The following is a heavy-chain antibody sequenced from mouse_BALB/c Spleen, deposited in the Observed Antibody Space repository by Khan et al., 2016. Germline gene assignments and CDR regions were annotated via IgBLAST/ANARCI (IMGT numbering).Heavy chain of an antibody. D-gene: IGHD1-1*01. V-gene: IGHV1S41*01. CDR2: IAPGSGST. J-gene: IGHJ4*01. Sequence: DLVKPGASVKLSCKASGYTFTSYWINWIKQRPGQGLEWIGRIAPGSGSTYYNEMFKGKATPTADTSSCTAYIPLSSLSSEDSAVYYCAREGTVPLMDYWGQGTSVTVSS. CDR3: AREGTVPLMDY. CDR1: GYTFTSYW.